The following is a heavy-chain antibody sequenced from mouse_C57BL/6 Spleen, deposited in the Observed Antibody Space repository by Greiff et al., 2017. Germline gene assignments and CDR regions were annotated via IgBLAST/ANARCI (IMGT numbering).Heavy chain of an antibody. J-gene: IGHJ4*01. CDR2: IDPNSGGT. CDR3: ARRVVTTVVATSDYAMDY. CDR1: GYTFTSYW. D-gene: IGHD1-1*01. V-gene: IGHV1-72*01. Sequence: QVQLQQPGAELVKPGASVKLSCKASGYTFTSYWMHWVKQRPGRGLEWIGRIDPNSGGTKYNEKFKGKATLTVNKPSSTAYMQLSSLTSEDSAVYYCARRVVTTVVATSDYAMDYWGQGTSVTVSS.